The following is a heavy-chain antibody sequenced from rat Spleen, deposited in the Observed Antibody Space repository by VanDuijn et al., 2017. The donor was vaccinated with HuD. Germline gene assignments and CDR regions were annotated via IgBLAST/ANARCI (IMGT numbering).Heavy chain of an antibody. CDR3: VKDLDYSGDNWVGS. V-gene: IGHV5-20*01. Sequence: EVQLVESGGGLVQPGRSMKLSCSASGFTFSDYGMAWVFQAPTKGLEWVASISYDGGSTYYRDSVKGRFTISRDNAKSTLYLQMVSLRSEDTATYYGVKDLDYSGDNWVGSWGQGTLVTVSS. CDR2: ISYDGGST. J-gene: IGHJ3*01. D-gene: IGHD1-1*01. CDR1: GFTFSDYG.